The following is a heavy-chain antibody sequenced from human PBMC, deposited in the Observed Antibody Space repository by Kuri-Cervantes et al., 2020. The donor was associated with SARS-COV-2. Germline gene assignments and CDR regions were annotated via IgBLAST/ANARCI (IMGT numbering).Heavy chain of an antibody. CDR3: ARVETSHYSSYYMDV. V-gene: IGHV3-74*01. Sequence: GGSLRLSCAVYGGSFSGYYWSWIRQPPGKGLVWVSRINSDGSVTSYPDSVEGRFTISRDNAKNTLSLQMNSLSAEDTAVYFCARVETSHYSSYYMDVWGKGTTVTVSS. CDR2: INSDGSVT. CDR1: GGSFSGYY. J-gene: IGHJ6*03.